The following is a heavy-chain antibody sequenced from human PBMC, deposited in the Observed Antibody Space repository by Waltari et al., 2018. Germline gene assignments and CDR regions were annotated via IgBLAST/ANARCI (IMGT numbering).Heavy chain of an antibody. CDR1: GFTLDAYA. CDR3: AKDMGY. CDR2: ISWNSGSR. V-gene: IGHV3-9*01. Sequence: EVQLVESGGGLVQPGRSLGLSCAASGFTLDAYAMHWFGQAPGKVLEWVSGISWNSGSRGYAYTVKGRFTISRDNAKNSLYLQMNSLRAEDTALYYCAKDMGYWGQGTLVTVSS. J-gene: IGHJ4*02.